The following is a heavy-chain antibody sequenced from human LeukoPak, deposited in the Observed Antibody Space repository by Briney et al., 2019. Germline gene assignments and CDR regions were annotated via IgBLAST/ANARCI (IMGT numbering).Heavy chain of an antibody. D-gene: IGHD5-12*01. J-gene: IGHJ4*02. V-gene: IGHV3-9*01. CDR3: ARAIVATTRPLDY. CDR2: ISRNSGSI. Sequence: GGSLRLSCAASGFTFDDYAMHWVRQAPGKGLEWVSGISRNSGSIGYADSVKGRFTISRDNAKNSLYLQMNSLRAEDTAVYYCARAIVATTRPLDYWGQGTLVTVSS. CDR1: GFTFDDYA.